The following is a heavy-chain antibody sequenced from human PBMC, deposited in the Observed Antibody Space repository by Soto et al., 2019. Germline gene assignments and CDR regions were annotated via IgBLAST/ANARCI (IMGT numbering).Heavy chain of an antibody. V-gene: IGHV3-53*04. CDR2: IYSGGST. D-gene: IGHD3-9*01. CDR3: ARGVFDWLRNYYYYYMDV. J-gene: IGHJ6*03. CDR1: GFTVSSNY. Sequence: GGSLRLSCAASGFTVSSNYMSWVRQAPGKGLEWVSVIYSGGSTYYADSVKGRFTISRHNSKNTLYLQMNSLRAEDTAVYYCARGVFDWLRNYYYYYMDVWGKGTTVTVSS.